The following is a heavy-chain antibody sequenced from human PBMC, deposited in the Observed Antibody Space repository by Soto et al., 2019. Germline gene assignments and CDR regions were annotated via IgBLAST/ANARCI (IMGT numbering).Heavy chain of an antibody. J-gene: IGHJ6*02. V-gene: IGHV3-21*01. CDR3: ASFLYDFWSGYLGIYGMDV. CDR2: ISSSSYI. Sequence: PGGSLRLSCAASGFTFSSYSMNWVRQAPGKGLEWVSSISSSSYIYYADSVKGRFTISRDNAKNSLYLQMNSLRAEDTAVYYCASFLYDFWSGYLGIYGMDVWGQGTTVTVSS. D-gene: IGHD3-3*01. CDR1: GFTFSSYS.